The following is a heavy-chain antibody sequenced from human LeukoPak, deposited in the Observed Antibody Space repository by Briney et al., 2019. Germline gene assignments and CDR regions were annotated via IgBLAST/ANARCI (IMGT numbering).Heavy chain of an antibody. Sequence: GGSLRLSCGASGFTFSSYGMHWVRQAPGKGLEWVGRTRNKANSYTTEYAASVKGRFTISRDDSKNSLYLQMNSLKAEDTAVYYCARDVGANTDYWGQGTLVTVSS. CDR3: ARDVGANTDY. CDR2: TRNKANSYTT. CDR1: GFTFSSYG. J-gene: IGHJ4*02. D-gene: IGHD1-26*01. V-gene: IGHV3-72*01.